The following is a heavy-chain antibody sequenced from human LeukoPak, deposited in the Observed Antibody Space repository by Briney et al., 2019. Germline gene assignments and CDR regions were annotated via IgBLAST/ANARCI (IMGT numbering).Heavy chain of an antibody. D-gene: IGHD2-21*01. CDR3: ARVGDTGWYFDL. Sequence: SETLSLTCTVSGGSISSSSYYWGWIRQPPGKGLEWIGSIYYSGSTYYNPSLKSRVTISVDTSKNQFSLKLSSVTAADTAVYYCARVGDTGWYFDLWGRGTLVTVSS. J-gene: IGHJ2*01. CDR2: IYYSGST. CDR1: GGSISSSSYY. V-gene: IGHV4-39*01.